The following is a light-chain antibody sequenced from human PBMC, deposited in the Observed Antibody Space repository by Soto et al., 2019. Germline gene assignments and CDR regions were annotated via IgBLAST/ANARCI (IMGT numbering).Light chain of an antibody. Sequence: QSVLTQPPSASGSPGQSVTISCTGTGSDVGGYNYVSWYQQHPGKAPKLMIYEVSKRPSGVPDRFSGSKSGNTASLTVSGLQAEDEADYYCSSYAGSTLYVFGPGTKVTVL. J-gene: IGLJ1*01. V-gene: IGLV2-8*01. CDR3: SSYAGSTLYV. CDR1: GSDVGGYNY. CDR2: EVS.